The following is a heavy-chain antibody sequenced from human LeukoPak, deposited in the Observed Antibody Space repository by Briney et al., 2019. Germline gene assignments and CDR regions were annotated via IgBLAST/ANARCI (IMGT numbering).Heavy chain of an antibody. D-gene: IGHD6-25*01. CDR2: IYGGGST. V-gene: IGHV3-53*01. Sequence: GGSLKLSCAASGFTVSTSYMNWVRQAPGKGLEWVSVIYGGGSTYYADSVRGRFTISRDNSKNTLYLQMNSLRAEDTALYFCARGYSSGWPDFWGQGTLVTVSS. CDR3: ARGYSSGWPDF. J-gene: IGHJ4*02. CDR1: GFTVSTSY.